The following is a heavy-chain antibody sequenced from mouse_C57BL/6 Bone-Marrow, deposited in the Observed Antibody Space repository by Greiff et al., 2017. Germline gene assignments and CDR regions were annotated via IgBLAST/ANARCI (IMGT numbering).Heavy chain of an antibody. J-gene: IGHJ3*01. CDR3: VRGDYGSSSFAY. CDR2: IRSKSSNYAT. V-gene: IGHV10-3*01. CDR1: GFTFNTYA. Sequence: EADGGLVQPKGSLKLSCAASGFTFNTYAMHWVRQAPGKGLDWVARIRSKSSNYATYYADSVKDRFTISRDDSQSMLYLQMNNLKTEDTAMYYCVRGDYGSSSFAYWGQGTLVTVSA. D-gene: IGHD1-1*01.